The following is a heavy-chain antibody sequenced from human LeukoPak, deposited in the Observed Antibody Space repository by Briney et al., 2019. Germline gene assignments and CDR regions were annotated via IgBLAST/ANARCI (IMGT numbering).Heavy chain of an antibody. CDR2: ISSSSSYI. D-gene: IGHD1-14*01. V-gene: IGHV3-21*01. CDR1: GFTFSTYN. Sequence: GGSLRLSCTASGFTFSTYNINWVRQAPGKGLEWVSSISSSSSYIYYADSVKGRFTISRDNAKNSLYLQMNSLRAEDTAVYYCARDGPGLYYYYGMDVWGQGTTVTVSS. J-gene: IGHJ6*02. CDR3: ARDGPGLYYYYGMDV.